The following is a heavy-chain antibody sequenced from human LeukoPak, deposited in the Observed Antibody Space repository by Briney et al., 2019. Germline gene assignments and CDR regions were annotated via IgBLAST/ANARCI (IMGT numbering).Heavy chain of an antibody. CDR3: ARGLLPYYYDSSGYNVYFDY. D-gene: IGHD3-22*01. V-gene: IGHV4-34*01. Sequence: GSLRLSCAASGFTFSSYAMSWVRQAPGKGLEWIGEINHSGSTNYNPSLKSRVTISVDTSKNQFSLKLSSVTAADTAVYYCARGLLPYYYDSSGYNVYFDYWGQGTLVTVSS. J-gene: IGHJ4*02. CDR1: GFTFSSYA. CDR2: INHSGST.